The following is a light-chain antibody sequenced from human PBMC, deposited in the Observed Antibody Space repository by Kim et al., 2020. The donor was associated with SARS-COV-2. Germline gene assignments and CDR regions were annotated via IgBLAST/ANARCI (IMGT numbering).Light chain of an antibody. CDR1: QSVSSN. CDR2: GAS. CDR3: QQYKNWALLT. V-gene: IGKV3-15*01. J-gene: IGKJ4*01. Sequence: EIVMTQSPATLSVSPGERATLSCRASQSVSSNLAWYQQKPGQAPRLLIYGASTRATGIPARFSGSGSGTEFTLTISSLQSEDFAVYYWQQYKNWALLTFGRGTKLEIK.